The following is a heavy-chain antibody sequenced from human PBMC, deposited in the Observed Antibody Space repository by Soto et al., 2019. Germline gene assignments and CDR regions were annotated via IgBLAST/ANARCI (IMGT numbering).Heavy chain of an antibody. CDR2: IWYDGSNK. V-gene: IGHV3-33*01. CDR1: GFTFSSYG. D-gene: IGHD5-18*01. Sequence: SLRLSCAASGFTFSSYGMHWVRQAPGKGLEWVAVIWYDGSNKYYADSVKGRFTISRDNSKNTLYLQMNSLRAEDTAVYYCARWIQLWHPFDYWGQGTLVTVSS. J-gene: IGHJ4*02. CDR3: ARWIQLWHPFDY.